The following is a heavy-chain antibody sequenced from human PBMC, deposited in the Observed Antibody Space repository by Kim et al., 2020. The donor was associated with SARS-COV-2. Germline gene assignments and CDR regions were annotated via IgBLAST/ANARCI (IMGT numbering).Heavy chain of an antibody. J-gene: IGHJ5*01. Sequence: GGSLRLSCTASGFTFGDYAMSWFRQAPGKGLEWAGFIRSKAYGGTTEYAASVKGRFTISRDDSKSIAYLQMNSLKTEDTAVYYYSRATLFYYYDSSGYENWFDSWGQGTLVTVSS. CDR1: GFTFGDYA. V-gene: IGHV3-49*03. CDR3: SRATLFYYYDSSGYENWFDS. CDR2: IRSKAYGGTT. D-gene: IGHD3-22*01.